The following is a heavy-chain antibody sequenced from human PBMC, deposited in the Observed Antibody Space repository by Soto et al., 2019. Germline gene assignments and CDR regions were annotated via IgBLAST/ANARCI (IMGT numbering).Heavy chain of an antibody. Sequence: QVQLVQSGAEVKKPGSSVKVSCKASGGTFSSYAISWVRQAPGQGLEWMGGIIPIFGTANYAQKFHGRVTITADESRSTAYMELSSLRSEDTAVYYCARNSIAAAGVYYGMDVWGQGTTVTVSS. J-gene: IGHJ6*02. V-gene: IGHV1-69*01. CDR1: GGTFSSYA. CDR2: IIPIFGTA. D-gene: IGHD6-13*01. CDR3: ARNSIAAAGVYYGMDV.